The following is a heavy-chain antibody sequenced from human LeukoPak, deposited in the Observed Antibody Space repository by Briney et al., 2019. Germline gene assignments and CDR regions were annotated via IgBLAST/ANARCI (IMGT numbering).Heavy chain of an antibody. Sequence: GASVKVSCKVSGGTFSSYAISWVRQAPGQGLEWMGGIIPIFGTANYAQKFQGRVTITTDESTSTVYMELSSLRSEDTAVYYCARESAAAGTFVNWGQGTLVTVSS. J-gene: IGHJ4*02. CDR1: GGTFSSYA. CDR3: ARESAAAGTFVN. D-gene: IGHD6-13*01. V-gene: IGHV1-69*05. CDR2: IIPIFGTA.